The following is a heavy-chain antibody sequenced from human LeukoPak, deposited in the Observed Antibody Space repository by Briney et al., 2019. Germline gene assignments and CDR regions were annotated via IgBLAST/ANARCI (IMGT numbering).Heavy chain of an antibody. CDR2: IYSGGST. CDR3: ARGHDSAHYYYGMDV. Sequence: GGSLRLSCAASGFTVSSNYMSWVRQAPGKGLEWVSVIYSGGSTYYADSVKGRFTISRDNSKNTLYLQMNSLRAEDTAVYYCARGHDSAHYYYGMDVWGQGTTVTVSS. J-gene: IGHJ6*02. CDR1: GFTVSSNY. V-gene: IGHV3-53*01. D-gene: IGHD2-21*02.